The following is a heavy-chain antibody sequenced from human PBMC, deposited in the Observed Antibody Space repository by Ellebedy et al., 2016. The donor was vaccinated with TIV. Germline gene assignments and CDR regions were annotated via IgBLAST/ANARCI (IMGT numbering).Heavy chain of an antibody. CDR2: ISCSTASI. CDR1: GFTFSAYS. V-gene: IGHV3-48*01. J-gene: IGHJ4*02. CDR3: AREMRSPDWTKSNWYGALDN. D-gene: IGHD6-13*01. Sequence: GESLKISCAASGFTFSAYSMNWVRQAPGKGLEWVSYISCSTASIYYADSVKGRFTISRDKANNSLYLQMTSLRADDTAGYYCAREMRSPDWTKSNWYGALDNWGQGTLVTVSS.